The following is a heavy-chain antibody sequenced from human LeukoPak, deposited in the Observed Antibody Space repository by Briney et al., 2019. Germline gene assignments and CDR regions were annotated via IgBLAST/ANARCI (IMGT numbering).Heavy chain of an antibody. V-gene: IGHV3-53*01. Sequence: HAGGSLRLSCAASGFTVSSNYMSWVRQAPGKGLEWVSVIYSGGSTYYADSVKGRFTISRDNSKNTLYLQMNSLRAEDTAVYYCARDGVAGGSYYFDYWGQGTLVTVSS. J-gene: IGHJ4*02. CDR2: IYSGGST. D-gene: IGHD3-3*01. CDR1: GFTVSSNY. CDR3: ARDGVAGGSYYFDY.